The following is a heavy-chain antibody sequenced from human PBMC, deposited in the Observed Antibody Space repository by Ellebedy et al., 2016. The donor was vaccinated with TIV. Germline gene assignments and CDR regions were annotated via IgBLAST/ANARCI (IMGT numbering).Heavy chain of an antibody. J-gene: IGHJ2*01. V-gene: IGHV4-59*08. CDR2: IYYSGST. CDR1: GGSISSYY. CDR3: ARHGRSINYWYFDL. Sequence: MPGGSLRLSCTVSGGSISSYYWSRIRQPPGKGLEWIGYIYYSGSTNYNPSLKSRVTISVDTSKNQFSLKLSSVTAADTAVYYCARHGRSINYWYFDLWGRGTLVTVSS.